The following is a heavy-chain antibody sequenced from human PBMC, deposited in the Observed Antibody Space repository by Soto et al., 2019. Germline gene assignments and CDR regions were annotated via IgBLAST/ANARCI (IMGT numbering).Heavy chain of an antibody. J-gene: IGHJ4*02. CDR2: TYYRSKWYN. D-gene: IGHD3-10*01. Sequence: SQTLSLTCAISGDSVSSNSAAWNWIRQSPSRGLEWLGRTYYRSKWYNDYAVSVKSRITINPDTSKNQFSLQLNSVTPEDTAVYYCAREIEALGGYYGSGSYPPDYWGQGTLVTVSS. CDR1: GDSVSSNSAA. V-gene: IGHV6-1*01. CDR3: AREIEALGGYYGSGSYPPDY.